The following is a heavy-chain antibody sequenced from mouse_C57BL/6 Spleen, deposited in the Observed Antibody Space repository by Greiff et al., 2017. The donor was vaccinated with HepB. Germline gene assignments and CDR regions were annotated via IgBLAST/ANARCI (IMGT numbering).Heavy chain of an antibody. CDR2: IDPSDSYT. J-gene: IGHJ2*01. CDR1: GYTFTSYW. D-gene: IGHD3-1*01. CDR3: ARGRVGATNYFDY. Sequence: QVQLQQPGAELVMPGASVKLSCKASGYTFTSYWMHWVKQRPGQGLEWIGEIDPSDSYTNYNQKFKGKSTLTVDKSSSTAYMQLSSLTSEDSAVYYCARGRVGATNYFDYWGQGTTLTVSS. V-gene: IGHV1-69*01.